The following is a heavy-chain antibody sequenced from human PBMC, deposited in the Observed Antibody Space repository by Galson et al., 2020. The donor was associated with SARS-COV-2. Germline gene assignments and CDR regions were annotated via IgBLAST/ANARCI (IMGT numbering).Heavy chain of an antibody. CDR1: GFSVSSKY. D-gene: IGHD2-15*01. J-gene: IGHJ4*02. Sequence: METGGSLRLSCAASGFSVSSKYMSWVRQAPGKGLEWVSVIYYDGSTNYADSVRGRFTISRDTSKNAVYLQMNTLRPEDTAVYYCVRDDGIAPYDYWGQGTLVTGAS. CDR3: VRDDGIAPYDY. V-gene: IGHV3-53*05. CDR2: IYYDGST.